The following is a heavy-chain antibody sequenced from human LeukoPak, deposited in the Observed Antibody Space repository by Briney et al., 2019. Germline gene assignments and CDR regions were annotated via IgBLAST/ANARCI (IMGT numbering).Heavy chain of an antibody. Sequence: ASVKVSCKASGYTFTSYARHWVRQAPGQRLEWMGWLNAGNGNTKYSQKFQGRVTITRDTSASTAYMELSSLRSEDTAVYYCARGPGIAAAGYYYYGMDVWGQGTTVTVSS. CDR2: LNAGNGNT. V-gene: IGHV1-3*01. CDR3: ARGPGIAAAGYYYYGMDV. CDR1: GYTFTSYA. D-gene: IGHD6-13*01. J-gene: IGHJ6*02.